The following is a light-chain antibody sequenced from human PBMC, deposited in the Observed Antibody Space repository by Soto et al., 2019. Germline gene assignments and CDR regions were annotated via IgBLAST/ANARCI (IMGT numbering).Light chain of an antibody. CDR2: DAS. Sequence: DIQMTHSPSTLSATVGDRVTITCRASQSISSWLAWYQQKPGKAPKLLIYDASSLESGVPSRFSGSGSGTEFTLTISSXQPDDFATYYCQQYNSYPLTFGGGTKVDIK. CDR3: QQYNSYPLT. V-gene: IGKV1-5*01. J-gene: IGKJ4*01. CDR1: QSISSW.